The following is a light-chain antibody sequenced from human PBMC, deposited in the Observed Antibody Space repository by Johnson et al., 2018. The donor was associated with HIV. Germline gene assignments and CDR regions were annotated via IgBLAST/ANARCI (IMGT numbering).Light chain of an antibody. CDR3: GTWDSSLSRYV. Sequence: QSVLTQPPSVSAAPGQKVTISCSGSSSNIGNNYVSWYQQLPGTAPKLLIYDNNKRPSGIPDRFSGSKSGTSATLGITGLQTGDEADYYCGTWDSSLSRYVFGTGTKVTDL. J-gene: IGLJ1*01. CDR1: SSNIGNNY. V-gene: IGLV1-51*01. CDR2: DNN.